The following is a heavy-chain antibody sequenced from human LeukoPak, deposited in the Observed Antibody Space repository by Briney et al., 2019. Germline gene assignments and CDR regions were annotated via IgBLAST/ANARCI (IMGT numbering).Heavy chain of an antibody. V-gene: IGHV4-39*07. Sequence: KPSETLSLTCTVSGGSISSSSYYWGWIRQPPGKGLEWIGSIYYSGSTYYNPSLKGRVTISVDTSKNQFSLKLSSVTAADTAVYYCAREFSSGPSDAFDIWGQGTMVTVSS. D-gene: IGHD1-26*01. CDR3: AREFSSGPSDAFDI. J-gene: IGHJ3*02. CDR2: IYYSGST. CDR1: GGSISSSSYY.